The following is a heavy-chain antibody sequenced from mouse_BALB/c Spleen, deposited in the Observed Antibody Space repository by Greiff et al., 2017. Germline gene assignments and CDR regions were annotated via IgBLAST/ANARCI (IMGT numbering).Heavy chain of an antibody. J-gene: IGHJ4*01. CDR3: ARGMITTWVDY. CDR2: ISDGGSYT. CDR1: GFTFSDYY. D-gene: IGHD2-4*01. Sequence: EVKLVESGGGLVKPGGSLKLSCAASGFTFSDYYMYWVRQTPEKRLEWVATISDGGSYTYYPDSVKGRFTISRDNAKNNLYLQMSSLKSEDTAMYYCARGMITTWVDYWGQGTSVTVSS. V-gene: IGHV5-4*02.